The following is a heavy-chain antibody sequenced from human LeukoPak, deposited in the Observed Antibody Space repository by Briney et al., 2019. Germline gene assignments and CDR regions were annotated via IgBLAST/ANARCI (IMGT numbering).Heavy chain of an antibody. J-gene: IGHJ5*02. D-gene: IGHD6-19*01. CDR1: GGSISSYY. CDR3: ARLTRTGIAVVDP. V-gene: IGHV4-59*08. Sequence: SETLSLTCTVSGGSISSYYWSWIRQPPGKGLEWIGYIYYSGSTNYNPSLKSRVTISVDTSKNQFSLKLSSVTAADTAVYYCARLTRTGIAVVDPWGQGTLVTVSP. CDR2: IYYSGST.